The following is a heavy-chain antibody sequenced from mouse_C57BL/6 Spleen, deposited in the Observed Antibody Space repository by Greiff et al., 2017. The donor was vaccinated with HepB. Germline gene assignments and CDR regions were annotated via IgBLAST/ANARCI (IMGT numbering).Heavy chain of an antibody. J-gene: IGHJ4*01. D-gene: IGHD1-1*01. Sequence: EVKVVESGGDLVKPGGSLKLSCAASGFTFSSYGMSWVRQTPDKRLEWVATISSGGSYTYYPDSVKGRFTISRDNAKNTLYLQMSSLKSEDTAMYYCARHGYYYGSSYYAMDYWGQGTSVTVSS. CDR3: ARHGYYYGSSYYAMDY. CDR1: GFTFSSYG. CDR2: ISSGGSYT. V-gene: IGHV5-6*01.